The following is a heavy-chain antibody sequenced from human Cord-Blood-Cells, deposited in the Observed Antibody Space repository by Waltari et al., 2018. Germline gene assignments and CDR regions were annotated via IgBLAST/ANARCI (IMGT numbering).Heavy chain of an antibody. CDR3: ARAGAPSSWQVHYYYYGMDV. D-gene: IGHD6-13*01. CDR2: ISYDGSNK. V-gene: IGHV3-30-3*01. Sequence: QVQLVESGGGVVQPGRSLRLPCAASGFTLRSYAMPWVRQAPGPGLVWVAVISYDGSNKYYADAVKGRCTISRDNSKNTLYLQMNSLRAEDTAVYYCARAGAPSSWQVHYYYYGMDVWGQGTTVTVSS. J-gene: IGHJ6*02. CDR1: GFTLRSYA.